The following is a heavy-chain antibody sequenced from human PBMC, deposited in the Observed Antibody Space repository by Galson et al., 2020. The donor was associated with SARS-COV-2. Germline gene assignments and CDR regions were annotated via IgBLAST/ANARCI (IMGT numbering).Heavy chain of an antibody. D-gene: IGHD3-22*01. V-gene: IGHV3-33*01. CDR1: GFTFSSYG. CDR3: ARDPFLTYYYDSSGYYPHNWFDP. Sequence: GGSLRLSCAASGFTFSSYGMHWVRKAPGKGLEWVAVIWYDGSNKYYADSVKGRFTISRDNSKNTLYLQMNSLRAEDTAVYYCARDPFLTYYYDSSGYYPHNWFDPWGQGTLVTVSS. CDR2: IWYDGSNK. J-gene: IGHJ5*02.